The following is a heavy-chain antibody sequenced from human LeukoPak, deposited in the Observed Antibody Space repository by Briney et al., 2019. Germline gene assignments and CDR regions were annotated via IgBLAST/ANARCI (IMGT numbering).Heavy chain of an antibody. J-gene: IGHJ4*02. CDR3: ARDDSMIVVVSFDY. D-gene: IGHD3-22*01. Sequence: ASVKVSCKASGHTFTSYGISWVRQAPGQGLEWMGWISAYNSNTNYAQKLQGRVTMTTDTSTSTAYMELRSLRSDDTAVYYCARDDSMIVVVSFDYWGQGTLVTVSS. CDR1: GHTFTSYG. CDR2: ISAYNSNT. V-gene: IGHV1-18*01.